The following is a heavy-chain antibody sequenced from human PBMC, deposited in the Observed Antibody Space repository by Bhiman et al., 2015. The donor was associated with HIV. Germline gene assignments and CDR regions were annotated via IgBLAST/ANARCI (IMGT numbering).Heavy chain of an antibody. CDR3: AKDRRELVITDFDY. CDR1: GFAFDEYA. J-gene: IGHJ4*02. V-gene: IGHV3-33*06. D-gene: IGHD3-22*01. CDR2: IWYDGTNR. Sequence: QMVESGGGLVQPGRSLKISCVASGFAFDEYAMHWVRQAPGKGLEWVAVIWYDGTNRYYTDSVKGRFTISRDNFKNTLYLQINSLRAEDTAVYYCAKDRRELVITDFDYWGQGTLVTVSS.